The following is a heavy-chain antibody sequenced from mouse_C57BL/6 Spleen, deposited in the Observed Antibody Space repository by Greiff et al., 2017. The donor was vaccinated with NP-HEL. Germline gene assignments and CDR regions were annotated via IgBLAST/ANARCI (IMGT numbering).Heavy chain of an antibody. J-gene: IGHJ2*01. V-gene: IGHV5-17*01. D-gene: IGHD1-1*01. CDR3: AKRAFYYGSSLDY. CDR2: ISSGSSTI. Sequence: DVMLVESGGGLVKPGGSLKLSCAASGFTFSDYGMHWVRQAPEKGLEWVAYISSGSSTIYYADTVKGRFTISRDNAKNTLFLQMTSLRSEDTAMYYCAKRAFYYGSSLDYWGQGTTLTVSS. CDR1: GFTFSDYG.